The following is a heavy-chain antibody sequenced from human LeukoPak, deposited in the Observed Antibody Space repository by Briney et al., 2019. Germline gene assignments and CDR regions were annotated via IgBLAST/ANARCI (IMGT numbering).Heavy chain of an antibody. Sequence: GGSLRLSCAASGFTLSRYAMHWVRQAPGKGLEWVSSIDTTSNYIYYADSVKGRFTISRDNARNSLYLQMNSLTDDDTAVYYCARAEPISLYDQGGRGTLVSVLS. D-gene: IGHD3-16*01. J-gene: IGHJ2*01. CDR2: IDTTSNYI. CDR3: ARAEPISLYDQ. V-gene: IGHV3-21*01. CDR1: GFTLSRYA.